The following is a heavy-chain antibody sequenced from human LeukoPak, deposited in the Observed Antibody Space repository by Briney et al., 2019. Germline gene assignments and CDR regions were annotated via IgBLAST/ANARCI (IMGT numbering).Heavy chain of an antibody. Sequence: SQTLSLTCTVSGGSISSYYWSWIRQPPGKGLEWIGYIYYSGSTNYNPSLKSRVTISVDTSKNQFSLKLSSVTAADTAVYYCARDLYCSSTICYGNYWYFDLWGRGTLVTVSS. J-gene: IGHJ2*01. CDR1: GGSISSYY. D-gene: IGHD2-2*01. V-gene: IGHV4-59*12. CDR2: IYYSGST. CDR3: ARDLYCSSTICYGNYWYFDL.